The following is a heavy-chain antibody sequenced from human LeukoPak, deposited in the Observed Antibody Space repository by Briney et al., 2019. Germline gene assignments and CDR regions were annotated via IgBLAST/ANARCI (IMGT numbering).Heavy chain of an antibody. D-gene: IGHD6-19*01. CDR2: ISGSDGST. Sequence: PGGSLRLSCATSGFTFSSYTMNWVRQAPGKGLEWVSGISGSDGSTYYADSVKGRFTISGDNSKNTLYLQMNSLRVEDTAVYYCAKDPPGAGPDFDCWGQGTLVTVSS. CDR1: GFTFSSYT. V-gene: IGHV3-23*01. J-gene: IGHJ4*02. CDR3: AKDPPGAGPDFDC.